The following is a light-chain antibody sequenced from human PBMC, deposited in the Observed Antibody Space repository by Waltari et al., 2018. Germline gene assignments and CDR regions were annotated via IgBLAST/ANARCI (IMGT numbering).Light chain of an antibody. Sequence: QTVVTQEPSLSVSPGGTVTLTCALSSGSLSTTSYATWYQQTPVQAPRTLVYKANARSSGVPDRFSGSILGNTAALTITGAQADDESDYYCALYMGSGMWVFGGGTRLTVL. CDR2: KAN. V-gene: IGLV8-61*01. CDR3: ALYMGSGMWV. CDR1: SGSLSTTSY. J-gene: IGLJ3*02.